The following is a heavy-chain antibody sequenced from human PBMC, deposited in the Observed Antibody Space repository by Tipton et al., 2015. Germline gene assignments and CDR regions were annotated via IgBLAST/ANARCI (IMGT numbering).Heavy chain of an antibody. CDR2: ISHSGST. J-gene: IGHJ3*02. Sequence: LRLSCAVYGGSFSGYYWSWIRQPPGKGLEWIGEISHSGSTNYNPSLKSRVTISVDTSKYQFSLKLSSVTAADTAMYYCARGSAAEGGAFDIWGQGTMVTVSS. V-gene: IGHV4-34*01. D-gene: IGHD6-13*01. CDR1: GGSFSGYY. CDR3: ARGSAAEGGAFDI.